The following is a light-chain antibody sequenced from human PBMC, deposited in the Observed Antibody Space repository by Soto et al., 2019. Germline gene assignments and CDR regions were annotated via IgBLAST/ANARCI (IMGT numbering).Light chain of an antibody. CDR1: QSISSW. CDR3: QQYNSYSWT. V-gene: IGKV1-5*03. J-gene: IGKJ1*01. CDR2: KAS. Sequence: DIQMTQSPSTLSASVGDRVTITCRDSQSISSWLAWFQQRPGKAPKLLIYKASRLASGVPARFSGSGSGTEFTLTIRRLQPEDFAAYYCQQYNSYSWTFGQGTKVDIK.